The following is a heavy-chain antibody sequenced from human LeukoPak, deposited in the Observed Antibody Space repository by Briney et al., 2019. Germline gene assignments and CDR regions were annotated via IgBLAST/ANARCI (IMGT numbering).Heavy chain of an antibody. V-gene: IGHV4-59*12. CDR3: ARDRNWFDP. CDR2: IYYSGST. Sequence: SETLSLTCTVSGGSISSYYWSWIRQPPGKGLEWIGYIYYSGSTNYNPSLKSRVTISVDTSKNQFSLKLSSVTAADTAVYYCARDRNWFDPWGQGTLVTVSS. J-gene: IGHJ5*02. CDR1: GGSISSYY.